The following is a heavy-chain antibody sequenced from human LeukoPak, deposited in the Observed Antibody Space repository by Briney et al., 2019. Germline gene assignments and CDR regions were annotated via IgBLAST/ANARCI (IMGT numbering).Heavy chain of an antibody. D-gene: IGHD6-13*01. J-gene: IGHJ4*02. CDR2: MNPDSGNT. CDR3: ARRIAAAGVGIVY. Sequence: PLASVKVFCKASGHTFTSYDINWVRQATGQGLEWMGWMNPDSGNTGYAQKFQGRVTMTRNPSISTAYMELSSLTSEDTAVYYCARRIAAAGVGIVYWGQGTLVTVSS. CDR1: GHTFTSYD. V-gene: IGHV1-8*01.